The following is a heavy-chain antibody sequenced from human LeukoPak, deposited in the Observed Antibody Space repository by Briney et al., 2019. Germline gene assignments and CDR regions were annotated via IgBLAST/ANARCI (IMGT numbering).Heavy chain of an antibody. CDR3: TTDAGFDSRWYNY. CDR2: IKSKIDGGAT. V-gene: IGHV3-15*01. D-gene: IGHD6-13*01. J-gene: IGHJ4*02. CDR1: GFSFSNAY. Sequence: PGGSLRLSCAASGFSFSNAYMCWVRQAPGKGLEWVGRIKSKIDGGATDYAAPVKGRFTISRDDSRNTLYLQMNSLKSEDTAVYYCTTDAGFDSRWYNYWGQGTLVTVSS.